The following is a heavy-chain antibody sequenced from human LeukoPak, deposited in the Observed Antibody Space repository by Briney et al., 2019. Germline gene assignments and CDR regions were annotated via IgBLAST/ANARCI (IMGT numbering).Heavy chain of an antibody. CDR1: GDSVSRSDSY. V-gene: IGHV4-39*01. D-gene: IGHD3-22*01. Sequence: SETLSLTCTIFGDSVSRSDSYWDWIRQPPGKGLEWIGTIYYSGRAYYSPSLKSRVTLSVDVSNNQFSLTLSSVTAADTALYFCARRRYYDSSGYLEWGQGTLVTVSS. J-gene: IGHJ1*01. CDR2: IYYSGRA. CDR3: ARRRYYDSSGYLE.